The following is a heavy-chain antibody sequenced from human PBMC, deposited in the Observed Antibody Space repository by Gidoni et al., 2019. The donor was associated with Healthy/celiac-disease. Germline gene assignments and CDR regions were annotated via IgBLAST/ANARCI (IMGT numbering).Heavy chain of an antibody. CDR2: IISSSSYT. D-gene: IGHD4-17*01. CDR3: ARDLLADYDYYYYGMDV. Sequence: QVQLVESGGGLVKPGGSLSLSCAASGFTFSDYYMSWIRQAPGKELEWVSYIISSSSYTNYADSVKGRFTISRDNAKNSLYLQMNSLRAEDTAVYYCARDLLADYDYYYYGMDVWGQGTTVTVSS. J-gene: IGHJ6*02. CDR1: GFTFSDYY. V-gene: IGHV3-11*05.